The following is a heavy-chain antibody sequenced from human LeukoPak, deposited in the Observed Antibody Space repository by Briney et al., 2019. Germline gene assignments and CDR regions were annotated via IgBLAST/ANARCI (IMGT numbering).Heavy chain of an antibody. CDR2: ISGSGGST. CDR1: GFTFSSYA. J-gene: IGHJ6*03. D-gene: IGHD2-15*01. CDR3: ANSVVAATYRYYYYMDV. Sequence: PGGSLRLSCAASGFTFSSYAMSWVRQAPGKGLEWVSAISGSGGSTYYADSVKGRFTISRDNSKNTLYLQMNSLRAEDTAVYYCANSVVAATYRYYYYMDVWGKGTTVTVSS. V-gene: IGHV3-23*01.